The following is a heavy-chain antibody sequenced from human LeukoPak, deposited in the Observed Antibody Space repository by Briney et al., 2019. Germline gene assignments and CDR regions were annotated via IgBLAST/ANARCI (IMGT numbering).Heavy chain of an antibody. CDR2: IYYSGST. J-gene: IGHJ6*03. Sequence: SETLSLTCTVSGDSISSSSYYWGWIRQPPGKGLEWIGSIYYSGSTYYNPSLKSRVTISVDTSKNQFSLKLSSVTAADTAVYYCARSYYDILTGYYQSYYYYYMDVWGKGTTVTVSS. V-gene: IGHV4-39*07. D-gene: IGHD3-9*01. CDR1: GDSISSSSYY. CDR3: ARSYYDILTGYYQSYYYYYMDV.